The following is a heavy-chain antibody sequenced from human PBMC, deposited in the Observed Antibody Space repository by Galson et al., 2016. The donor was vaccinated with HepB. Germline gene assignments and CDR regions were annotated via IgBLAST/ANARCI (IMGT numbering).Heavy chain of an antibody. V-gene: IGHV3-13*01. D-gene: IGHD6-19*01. J-gene: IGHJ4*02. CDR2: IDIAGDT. CDR3: VRGVAGCDY. Sequence: SLRLSCAASGFILSNYDMHWVRQVAGKGLEWVSCIDIAGDTYYPDSVKGRFTISRENAKSTVYLQINSLRAEDTAVYYCVRGVAGCDYWGQGTLVTVSS. CDR1: GFILSNYD.